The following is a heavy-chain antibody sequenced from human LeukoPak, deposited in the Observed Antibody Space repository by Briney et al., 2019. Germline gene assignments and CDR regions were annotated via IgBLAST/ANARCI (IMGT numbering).Heavy chain of an antibody. CDR1: GFPFSSFG. CDR3: AKPPYDSSGYYQSTFDY. CDR2: LSYDGSIQ. V-gene: IGHV3-30*18. D-gene: IGHD3-22*01. J-gene: IGHJ4*02. Sequence: GGSLRLSCAASGFPFSSFGMHWVRQAPGRGLEWVAVLSYDGSIQYYAESVKGRFTISGDNSKNTLYLQMNSLRAEDTAVYYCAKPPYDSSGYYQSTFDYWGQGTLVTVSS.